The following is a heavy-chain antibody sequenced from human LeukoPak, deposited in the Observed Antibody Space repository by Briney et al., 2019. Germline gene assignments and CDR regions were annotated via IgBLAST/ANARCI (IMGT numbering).Heavy chain of an antibody. CDR1: GYSFTGYY. D-gene: IGHD3-3*01. Sequence: ASVKVSCKASGYSFTGYYIHWVRQAPGQGLEWMGWINPDSGDTEYSQRFQGRITLTSDTSVTTAYMELSSLRSDDTAIFYCATVASIRRFYFDFWGQGTLVAVSS. J-gene: IGHJ4*02. CDR2: INPDSGDT. CDR3: ATVASIRRFYFDF. V-gene: IGHV1-2*02.